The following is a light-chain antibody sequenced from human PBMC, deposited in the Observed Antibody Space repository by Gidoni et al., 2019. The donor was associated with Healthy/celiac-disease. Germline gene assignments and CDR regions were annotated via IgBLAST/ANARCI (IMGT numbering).Light chain of an antibody. Sequence: DIQMTQSPSSLSASVGDRVTITCRASQSLSNYLHWYQTKPGKAPKLLIYAASSLQSGVPSRFSGSGSGTDFTLTISSLQPEDFATYYCQQSYSTPFTFXPXTKVDIK. J-gene: IGKJ3*01. V-gene: IGKV1-39*01. CDR2: AAS. CDR1: QSLSNY. CDR3: QQSYSTPFT.